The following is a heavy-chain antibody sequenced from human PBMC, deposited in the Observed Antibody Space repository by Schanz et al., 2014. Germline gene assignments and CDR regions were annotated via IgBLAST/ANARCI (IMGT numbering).Heavy chain of an antibody. V-gene: IGHV3-23*04. CDR3: ARDQASTH. CDR1: GFTFNNYD. CDR2: ISGGGGSA. J-gene: IGHJ4*02. Sequence: EVQLVESGGGLVQPGGSLRLSCAASGFTFNNYDMNWVRLVPGKGLECVSGISGGGGSAYYADSVKGRFTISRDDSKNTLHLQMNSLRSEDTAIYFCARDQASTHWGQGTPVTVSS.